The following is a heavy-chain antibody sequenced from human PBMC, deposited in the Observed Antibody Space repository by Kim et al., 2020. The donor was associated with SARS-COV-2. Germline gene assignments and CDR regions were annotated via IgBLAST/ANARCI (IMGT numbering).Heavy chain of an antibody. CDR3: AKGSHGSWLDY. D-gene: IGHD6-13*01. J-gene: IGHJ4*02. CDR2: ISYDGSKK. Sequence: GGSLRLSCAASGFTFSNYGMHWVRQAPGKGLEWVAVISYDGSKKYYADSVKGRFTISRDISKNTLYLQMNSLRAEDTAVYYCAKGSHGSWLDYWGQGTLVTVSS. CDR1: GFTFSNYG. V-gene: IGHV3-30*18.